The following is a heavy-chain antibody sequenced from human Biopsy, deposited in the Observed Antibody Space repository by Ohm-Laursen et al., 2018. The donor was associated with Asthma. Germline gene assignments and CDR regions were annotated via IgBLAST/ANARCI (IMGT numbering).Heavy chain of an antibody. Sequence: SETLSLTCPVSGGSITSSSYYWGWIRQPPGKGMEWIGSMYHSGSPYYHPSLKSRATISVDTSKNQLSLKMSSVTAADTAVYFCVRHQYSSSWSTFDYWGPGALVTVSS. CDR3: VRHQYSSSWSTFDY. D-gene: IGHD3-22*01. V-gene: IGHV4-39*01. J-gene: IGHJ4*02. CDR1: GGSITSSSYY. CDR2: MYHSGSP.